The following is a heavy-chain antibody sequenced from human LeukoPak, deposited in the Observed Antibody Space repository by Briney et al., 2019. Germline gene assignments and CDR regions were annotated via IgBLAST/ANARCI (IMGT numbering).Heavy chain of an antibody. CDR1: XXXXXXXX. CDR2: INWNGGST. Sequence: PGWSLRLSCAAXXXXXXXXXXXXVXXXXXXXXXXXSXINWNGGSTGYADXVXGRFTISRDNAKNTVYLQMNSLXAEDTAVYFCARDKTYGYNLWGQGTRVTVSS. J-gene: IGHJ5*02. V-gene: IGHV3-20*04. CDR3: ARDKTYGYNL. D-gene: IGHD5-18*01.